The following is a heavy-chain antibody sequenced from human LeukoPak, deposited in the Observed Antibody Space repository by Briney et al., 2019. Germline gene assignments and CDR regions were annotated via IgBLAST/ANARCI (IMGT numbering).Heavy chain of an antibody. CDR1: GGSFSSYY. V-gene: IGHV4-59*01. CDR3: ARDKPGQYCSSTSCYTFDAFDI. D-gene: IGHD2-2*02. CDR2: IYYSGST. J-gene: IGHJ3*02. Sequence: PSETLSLTCAVYGGSFSSYYWSWIRQPPGKGLEWIGYIYYSGSTNYNPSLKSRVTISVDTSKNHFSLKLSSVTAADTAVYYCARDKPGQYCSSTSCYTFDAFDIWGQGTMVTVSS.